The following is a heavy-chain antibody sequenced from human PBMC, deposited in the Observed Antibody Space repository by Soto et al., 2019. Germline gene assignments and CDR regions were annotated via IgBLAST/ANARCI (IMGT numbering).Heavy chain of an antibody. Sequence: PGGSLRLSCAASGFTFRSYGMSWVRQAPGKGLVWVSRISGDGSSTSYADSVKGRFTISRDNAKNTLYLQMNSLRAEDTAVYYCARELWFGPYYYYGMDVWGQGTTVTVSS. V-gene: IGHV3-74*01. CDR2: ISGDGSST. CDR1: GFTFRSYG. CDR3: ARELWFGPYYYYGMDV. J-gene: IGHJ6*02. D-gene: IGHD3-10*01.